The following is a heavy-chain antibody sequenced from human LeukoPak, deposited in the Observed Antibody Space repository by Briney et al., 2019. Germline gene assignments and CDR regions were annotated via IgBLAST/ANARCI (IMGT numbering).Heavy chain of an antibody. V-gene: IGHV4-59*01. CDR3: ARGRGAVVVTATYYFDY. Sequence: PSETLSLTRTVSGGSISSYYWSWIRQPPGKGLEWIGYIYYSGSTNYNPSLKSRVTISVDTSKNQFSLKLSSVTAADTAVYYCARGRGAVVVTATYYFDYWGQGTLVTVSS. D-gene: IGHD2-21*02. CDR2: IYYSGST. CDR1: GGSISSYY. J-gene: IGHJ4*02.